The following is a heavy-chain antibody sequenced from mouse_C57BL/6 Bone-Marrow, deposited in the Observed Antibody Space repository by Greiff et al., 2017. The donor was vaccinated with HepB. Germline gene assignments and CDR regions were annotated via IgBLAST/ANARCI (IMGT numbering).Heavy chain of an antibody. V-gene: IGHV7-1*01. Sequence: EVQGVESGGGLVQSGRSLRLSCATSGFTFSDFYMEWVRQAPGKGLEWIAASRNKANDYTTEYSASVKGRFIVSRDTSQSILYLQMNALRAEDTAIYYCARDNTGDAMDYWGQGTSVTVSS. CDR3: ARDNTGDAMDY. D-gene: IGHD1-1*01. CDR1: GFTFSDFY. CDR2: SRNKANDYTT. J-gene: IGHJ4*01.